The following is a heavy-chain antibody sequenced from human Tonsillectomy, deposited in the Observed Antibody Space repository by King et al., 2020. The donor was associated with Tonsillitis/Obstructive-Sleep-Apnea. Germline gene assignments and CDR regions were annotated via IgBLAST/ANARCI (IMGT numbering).Heavy chain of an antibody. V-gene: IGHV4-39*01. D-gene: IGHD1-26*01. CDR2: IYYTGST. Sequence: QLQESGPGLVKPSETLSLTCTVSGGSISSSNYYWGWVRQPPGKGLEWIGSIYYTGSTCYNPSLKSRVNISVYRSKNQFSLKLSSVIAADTAVYYCAEGSVIFHFEYWGQGTLVTVSS. CDR1: GGSISSSNYY. J-gene: IGHJ4*02. CDR3: AEGSVIFHFEY.